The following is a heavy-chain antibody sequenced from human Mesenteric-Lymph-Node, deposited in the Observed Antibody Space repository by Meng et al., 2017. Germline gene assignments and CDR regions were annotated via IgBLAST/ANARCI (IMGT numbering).Heavy chain of an antibody. V-gene: IGHV4-34*02. CDR3: ARIGRNGYSFGYFDF. CDR2: INHSGST. CDR1: GGSFSGYY. D-gene: IGHD5-24*01. Sequence: QVHLQEWGAGLLKSSETLSLTCAVYGGSFSGYYWNWIRQPPGKGLEWIGEINHSGSTKYNPSLKSRVTISVGTSKNQFSLKLRSVTAADTAVYYCARIGRNGYSFGYFDFWGQGTLVPLSS. J-gene: IGHJ4*02.